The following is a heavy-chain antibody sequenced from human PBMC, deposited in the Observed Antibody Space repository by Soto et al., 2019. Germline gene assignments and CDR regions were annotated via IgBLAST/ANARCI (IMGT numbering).Heavy chain of an antibody. D-gene: IGHD1-7*01. J-gene: IGHJ4*02. CDR2: IKQDGGVK. V-gene: IGHV3-7*05. CDR1: GFTFSSYW. Sequence: PEGSLILSCAASGFTFSSYWMAWVLQAPGKGLEWVANIKQDGGVKYYVDSVKGRFSVSRDNAKNSLYLQMNSLRAEDTAVYYCESDPEVGTADSWGQGTVVAVSS. CDR3: ESDPEVGTADS.